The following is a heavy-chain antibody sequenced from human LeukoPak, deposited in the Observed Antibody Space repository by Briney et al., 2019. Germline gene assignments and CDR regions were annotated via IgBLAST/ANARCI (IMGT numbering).Heavy chain of an antibody. Sequence: SETLSLTCTVSGGSISSYYWSWIRQPPGKGLEWIGYIYYSGSTNYNPSLKSRVTISVDTSKNQFSLKLSSVTAADTAVYYCARGEISSSLTSYYYYGMDVWGQGTLVTVSS. V-gene: IGHV4-59*08. CDR3: ARGEISSSLTSYYYYGMDV. CDR1: GGSISSYY. J-gene: IGHJ6*02. CDR2: IYYSGST. D-gene: IGHD6-13*01.